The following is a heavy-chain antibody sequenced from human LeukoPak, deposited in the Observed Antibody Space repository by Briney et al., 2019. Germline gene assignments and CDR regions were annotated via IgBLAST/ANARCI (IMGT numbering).Heavy chain of an antibody. Sequence: GGSLRLSCAASGFSFSDYAMSWVRQAPGKGLEGGSAISGSGGVTYHAESVKGRFTISRDNSKNTLYLQMNSLRAEDTAVYYCAKDKYTIQRNFFDYWGQGTLVTVSS. CDR2: ISGSGGVT. CDR1: GFSFSDYA. CDR3: AKDKYTIQRNFFDY. D-gene: IGHD2-2*02. J-gene: IGHJ4*02. V-gene: IGHV3-23*01.